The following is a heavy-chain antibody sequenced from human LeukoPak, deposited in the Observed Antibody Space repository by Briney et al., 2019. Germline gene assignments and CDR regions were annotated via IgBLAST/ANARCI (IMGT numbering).Heavy chain of an antibody. V-gene: IGHV1-69*13. D-gene: IGHD3-16*01. J-gene: IGHJ5*02. CDR1: GGTFSSYA. Sequence: SVKVSCKASGGTFSSYAISWVRQAPGQGLEWMGGIIPIFGTANYAQKFQGRVTITADESTSTAYMELSSPRSEDTAVYYCARGGLRRLYWFDPWGQGTLVTVSS. CDR3: ARGGLRRLYWFDP. CDR2: IIPIFGTA.